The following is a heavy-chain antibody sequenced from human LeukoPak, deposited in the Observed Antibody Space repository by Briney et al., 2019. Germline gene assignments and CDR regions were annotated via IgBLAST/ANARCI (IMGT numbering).Heavy chain of an antibody. CDR1: GGSISSGSYY. D-gene: IGHD5-24*01. CDR2: IYTSGST. J-gene: IGHJ4*02. V-gene: IGHV4-61*02. Sequence: SQTLSLTSTVSGGSISSGSYYWSWIRQPAGKGLEWIGRIYTSGSTNYNPSLKSRVTISVDTSKNQFSLKLSSVTAADTAVYYCARERKDGYNFDPIYYFDYWGQGTLVTVSS. CDR3: ARERKDGYNFDPIYYFDY.